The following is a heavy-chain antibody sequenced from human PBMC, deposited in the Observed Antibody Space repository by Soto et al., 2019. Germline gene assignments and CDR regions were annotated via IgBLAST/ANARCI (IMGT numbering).Heavy chain of an antibody. CDR1: GFTFSSYA. CDR2: ISGSGGST. CDR3: AKVRTRFLEDWYGMDV. J-gene: IGHJ6*02. Sequence: GGSLRLSCAASGFTFSSYAMSWVRQAPGKGLEWVSAISGSGGSTYYADSVKGRFTISRDNSKNTLYLQMNSLRAEDTAVYYCAKVRTRFLEDWYGMDVWGQGTTVTVSS. V-gene: IGHV3-23*01. D-gene: IGHD3-3*01.